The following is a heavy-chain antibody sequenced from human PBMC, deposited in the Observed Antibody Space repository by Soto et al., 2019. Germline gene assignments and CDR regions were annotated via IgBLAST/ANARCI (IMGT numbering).Heavy chain of an antibody. Sequence: SVKVSCKASGGTFSSYTITWVRQAPGQGLEWMGRIIPILGIANYAQKFQGRVTITADKSTGTAYMELSNLRSEDTVVYYCAAVSYYGSGNWFDPWGLGTLVTVSS. CDR3: AAVSYYGSGNWFDP. CDR2: IIPILGIA. V-gene: IGHV1-69*02. J-gene: IGHJ5*02. D-gene: IGHD3-10*01. CDR1: GGTFSSYT.